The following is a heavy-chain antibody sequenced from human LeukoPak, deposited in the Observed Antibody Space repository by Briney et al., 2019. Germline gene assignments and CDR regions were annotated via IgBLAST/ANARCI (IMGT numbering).Heavy chain of an antibody. D-gene: IGHD3-16*01. CDR3: ARVGGHVFDY. CDR1: GGSVSSGSYY. Sequence: SETLSLTCAVSGGSVSSGSYYWSWIRQPPGKGLEWIGYIYYSGGTNYNPSLKSRVTISVDTSKNQFSLKLSSVTAADTAVYYCARVGGHVFDYWGQGTLVTVSS. J-gene: IGHJ4*02. V-gene: IGHV4-61*01. CDR2: IYYSGGT.